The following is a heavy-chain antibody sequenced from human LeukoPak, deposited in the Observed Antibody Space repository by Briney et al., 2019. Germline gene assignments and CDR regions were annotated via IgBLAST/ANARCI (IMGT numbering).Heavy chain of an antibody. D-gene: IGHD1-26*01. V-gene: IGHV3-15*01. CDR2: IKSKTDGGTT. CDR1: GFTFSNAR. J-gene: IGHJ3*02. Sequence: PGGSLRLSCAASGFTFSNARMSWVRQAPGKGLEWVGRIKSKTDGGTTDYAAPVKGRFTISRDDSKNTLYLQMNSLKTEDTAVYYCTTDHVSGSYWGYAFDIWGQGTMVTVSS. CDR3: TTDHVSGSYWGYAFDI.